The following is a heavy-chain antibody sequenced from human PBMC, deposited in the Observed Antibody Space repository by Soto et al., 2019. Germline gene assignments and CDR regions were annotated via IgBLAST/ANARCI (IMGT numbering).Heavy chain of an antibody. Sequence: QVQLVQSGAEVKKPESSVKVSCKTSGGTFVRHVISWVRQAPGQGPEWMGKINPLSGIPNYAQKFQDRVSFTADTDSSTAYMELSRLRSDDTAVYYCATPACAATWCSPSHNLDHWGQGTLVTLSS. J-gene: IGHJ4*02. D-gene: IGHD2-2*01. CDR1: GGTFVRHV. V-gene: IGHV1-69*09. CDR3: ATPACAATWCSPSHNLDH. CDR2: INPLSGIP.